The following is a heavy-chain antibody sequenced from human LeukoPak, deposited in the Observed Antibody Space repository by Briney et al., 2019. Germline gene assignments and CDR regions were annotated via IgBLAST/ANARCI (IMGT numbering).Heavy chain of an antibody. CDR2: MNPNSGNT. J-gene: IGHJ6*03. CDR1: GYTFTSYD. V-gene: IGHV1-8*03. CDR3: ARASIAAAGFYYYMDV. Sequence: ASVKVSCKASGYTFTSYDINWVRQATGQGLEWMGWMNPNSGNTGYAQKFQGRVTITRNTSISTAYMELSSLRSEDTAVYYCARASIAAAGFYYYMDVWGKGTTVTVSS. D-gene: IGHD6-13*01.